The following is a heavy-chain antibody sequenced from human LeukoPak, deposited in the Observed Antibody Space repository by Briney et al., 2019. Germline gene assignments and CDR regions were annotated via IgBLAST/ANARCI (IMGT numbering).Heavy chain of an antibody. J-gene: IGHJ5*02. V-gene: IGHV1-24*01. CDR3: ATGTRPGGPVNNWFDP. Sequence: ASVKVSCKVSGYTLTELSMHWVRQAPGKGLEWMGGFDPEDAETIYAQNFQGRVTMTEDTSTDTAYMELSSLRSEDTAVYYCATGTRPGGPVNNWFDPWGQGTLVTVSS. CDR2: FDPEDAET. D-gene: IGHD3-16*01. CDR1: GYTLTELS.